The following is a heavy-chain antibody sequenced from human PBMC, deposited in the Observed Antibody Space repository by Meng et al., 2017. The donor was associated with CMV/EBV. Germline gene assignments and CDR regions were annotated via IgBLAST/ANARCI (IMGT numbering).Heavy chain of an antibody. J-gene: IGHJ3*02. CDR3: AREVQAGGAFDN. CDR1: GGSISSYY. V-gene: IGHV4-59*01. D-gene: IGHD2-2*01. CDR2: IYYSGST. Sequence: SETLSLTCTVSGGSISSYYWSWIRQPPGKGLEWIGYIYYSGSTNYNPSLKSRVTISVDTSKNQFSLKLSSVTAADTAVYYCAREVQAGGAFDNWGQGTMVTVSS.